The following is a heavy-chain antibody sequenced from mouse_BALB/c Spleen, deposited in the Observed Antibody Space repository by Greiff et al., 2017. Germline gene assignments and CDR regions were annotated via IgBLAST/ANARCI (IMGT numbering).Heavy chain of an antibody. CDR3: ARNYGSSRAMDY. CDR1: GYTFTDYA. CDR2: ISTYYGDA. J-gene: IGHJ4*01. V-gene: IGHV1S137*01. D-gene: IGHD1-1*01. Sequence: QVQLQQSGAELVRPGVSVKISCKGSGYTFTDYAMHWVKQSHAKSLEWIGVISTYYGDASYNQKFKGKATMTVDKSSSTAYMELARLTSEDSAIYYCARNYGSSRAMDYWGQGTSVTVSS.